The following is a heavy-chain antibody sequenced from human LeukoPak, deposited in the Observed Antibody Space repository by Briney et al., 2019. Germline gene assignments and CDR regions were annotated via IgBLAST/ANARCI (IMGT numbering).Heavy chain of an antibody. J-gene: IGHJ6*03. CDR3: ARLYYYYYYMDV. CDR2: MSSSGSTI. V-gene: IGHV3-11*04. Sequence: GGSLRLSCAASGFSFSDYYMNWIRQAPGKGLEWISYMSSSGSTIDYADSVKGRFTISRDNAKNSLYLQMNSLRAEDTAVYYCARLYYYYYYMDVWGKGPRSPSP. CDR1: GFSFSDYY.